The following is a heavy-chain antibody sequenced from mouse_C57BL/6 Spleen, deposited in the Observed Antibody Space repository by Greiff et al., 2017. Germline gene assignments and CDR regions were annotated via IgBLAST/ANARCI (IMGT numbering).Heavy chain of an antibody. Sequence: EVQLVESGGGLVQPGGSLKLSCAASGFTFSDYYMYWVRQTPEKRLEWVAYISNGGGSTYYPDTVKGRFTISSDNAKNTLYLQMSRLNSEDTAMYYCARPPYYGSSQAWFAYWGQGTLVTVSA. CDR2: ISNGGGST. V-gene: IGHV5-12*01. D-gene: IGHD1-1*01. J-gene: IGHJ3*01. CDR3: ARPPYYGSSQAWFAY. CDR1: GFTFSDYY.